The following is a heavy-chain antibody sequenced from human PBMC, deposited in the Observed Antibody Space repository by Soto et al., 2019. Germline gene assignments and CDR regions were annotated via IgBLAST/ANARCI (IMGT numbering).Heavy chain of an antibody. CDR3: ARALGDSGDYYYYYSYMDV. V-gene: IGHV4-31*03. CDR2: IYYSGST. D-gene: IGHD4-17*01. J-gene: IGHJ6*03. CDR1: GGSISSGGYY. Sequence: SETLSLTCTVSGGSISSGGYYWSWIRQHPGKGLEWIGYIYYSGSTYYNPSLKSRVTISVDTSKNQFSLKLSSVTAADTAVYYCARALGDSGDYYYYYSYMDVGGKGHRVTVSS.